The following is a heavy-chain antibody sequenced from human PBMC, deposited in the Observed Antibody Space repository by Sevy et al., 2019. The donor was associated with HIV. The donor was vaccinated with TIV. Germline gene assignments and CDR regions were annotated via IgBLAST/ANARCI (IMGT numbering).Heavy chain of an antibody. CDR2: ISSSSSYI. CDR3: PRVPRPKYYDSSGYYYQH. J-gene: IGHJ1*01. V-gene: IGHV3-21*01. CDR1: GFTFSSYS. Sequence: GGSLRLSCAASGFTFSSYSMNWVRQAPGKGLEWVSSISSSSSYIYYADSVKGRFTISRDNAKNSLYLQMNSLRAEDTAVYYCPRVPRPKYYDSSGYYYQHWGQGTLVTVSS. D-gene: IGHD3-22*01.